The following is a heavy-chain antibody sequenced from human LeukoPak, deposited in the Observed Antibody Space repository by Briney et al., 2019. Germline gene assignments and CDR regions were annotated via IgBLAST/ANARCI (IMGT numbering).Heavy chain of an antibody. Sequence: PGGSLRLSCAASGFMFVSYGIHWVRQAPGKGLEGVAFIHYDGSNTYYADSVKGRFTISRDNSKNTLYLQMNSLRAEDTAVYYCAKDRVVYSSASGLDYWGQGTLVTVSS. CDR3: AKDRVVYSSASGLDY. V-gene: IGHV3-30*02. CDR1: GFMFVSYG. J-gene: IGHJ4*02. CDR2: IHYDGSNT. D-gene: IGHD6-6*01.